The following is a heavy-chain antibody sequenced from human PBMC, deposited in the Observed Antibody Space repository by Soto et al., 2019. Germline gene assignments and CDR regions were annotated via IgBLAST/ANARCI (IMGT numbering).Heavy chain of an antibody. CDR1: GFTYSTYT. D-gene: IGHD1-7*01. V-gene: IGHV3-30-3*01. CDR3: ARDWVSSTKYTWNYGTYFDY. Sequence: GGSLRLSCAASGFTYSTYTMHWVRQAPGKGLEWVAVISYDGNNKFYADSVKGRFTISRDSTKQTLYLQMNSLRPDDTAMYYCARDWVSSTKYTWNYGTYFDYCGQGALVTV. CDR2: ISYDGNNK. J-gene: IGHJ4*02.